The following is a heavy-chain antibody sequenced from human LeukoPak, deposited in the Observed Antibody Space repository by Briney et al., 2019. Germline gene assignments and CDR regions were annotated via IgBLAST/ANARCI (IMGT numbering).Heavy chain of an antibody. V-gene: IGHV3-30*04. CDR3: GRDSSGWNRAGKRGIFVY. CDR1: GFTFSSYA. J-gene: IGHJ4*02. Sequence: GRSLRLSCAASGFTFSSYAMHWVRQAPGKGLEWVAVISYDGSNKYYAYSVKGRFTFSGDNSKNTLYLQMNRLRAEDTAGDYCGRDSSGWNRAGKRGIFVYWGQGTLVTVSS. D-gene: IGHD6-19*01. CDR2: ISYDGSNK.